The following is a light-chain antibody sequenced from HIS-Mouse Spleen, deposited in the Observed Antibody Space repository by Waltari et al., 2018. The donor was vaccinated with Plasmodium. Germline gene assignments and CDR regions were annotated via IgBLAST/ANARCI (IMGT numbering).Light chain of an antibody. Sequence: TQSPATLSVSPGERATLSCRASQSVSSNLAWYQQKPGQAPILLIYGASTRATGIPARFSGSGSGTEFTLTISSLQSEDFAVYYCQQYNNWSFTFGPGTKVDIK. V-gene: IGKV3-15*01. J-gene: IGKJ3*01. CDR2: GAS. CDR3: QQYNNWSFT. CDR1: QSVSSN.